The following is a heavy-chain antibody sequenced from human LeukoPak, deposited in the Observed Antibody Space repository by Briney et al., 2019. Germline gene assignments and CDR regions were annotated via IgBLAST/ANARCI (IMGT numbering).Heavy chain of an antibody. CDR2: IKQDGSEK. CDR1: GFTFNSYW. Sequence: GGSLRLSCAVSGFTFNSYWMSWVRQAPGKGLEWVANIKQDGSEKYYVDSVKGRFTISRDNAKNSLYLQMNSLRAEDTAVYYCARLQTNWFDSWGQGTLVTVSS. CDR3: ARLQTNWFDS. J-gene: IGHJ5*01. V-gene: IGHV3-7*01. D-gene: IGHD5-24*01.